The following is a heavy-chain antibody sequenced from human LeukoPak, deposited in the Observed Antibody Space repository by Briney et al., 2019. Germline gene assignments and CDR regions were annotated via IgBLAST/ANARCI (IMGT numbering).Heavy chain of an antibody. V-gene: IGHV1-2*02. Sequence: APVKVSCKASGYTFTGYYMHWVRQAPGQGLEWIGWINPNSGGTNYAQKFQGRVTMTRDTSISTAYMELSRLRSDDTAVYYCARARASRRRILAGYWGQGTLVTVSS. J-gene: IGHJ4*02. CDR3: ARARASRRRILAGY. CDR1: GYTFTGYY. CDR2: INPNSGGT. D-gene: IGHD1-14*01.